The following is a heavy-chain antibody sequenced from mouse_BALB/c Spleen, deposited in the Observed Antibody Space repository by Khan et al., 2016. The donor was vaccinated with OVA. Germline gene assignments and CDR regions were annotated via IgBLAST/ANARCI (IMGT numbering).Heavy chain of an antibody. V-gene: IGHV5-6-3*01. Sequence: LVQSGGSLKLSCAASGFTFSSYGMSGVRQTPDKRLELVATINSNGGSTYYPDSVKGRFTISRDNAKNTLYLQMSSLKSEDTAMYYCARMARTINWGQGTTLTVSS. CDR2: INSNGGST. CDR3: ARMARTIN. CDR1: GFTFSSYG. J-gene: IGHJ2*01.